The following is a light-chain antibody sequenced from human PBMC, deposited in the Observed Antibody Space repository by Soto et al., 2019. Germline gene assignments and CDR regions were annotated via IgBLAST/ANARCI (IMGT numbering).Light chain of an antibody. CDR3: SLSYSGVRV. CDR1: TGAVATGHY. CDR2: DTN. Sequence: QAVVTQEPSLTVSPGGTVTLTCASSTGAVATGHYPYWFHQKPGQAPRTLIYDTNNRHSWTPGRVSGSLLGGKAALTISAALPEDEADYHCSLSYSGVRVFGGGTKLTVL. J-gene: IGLJ2*01. V-gene: IGLV7-46*01.